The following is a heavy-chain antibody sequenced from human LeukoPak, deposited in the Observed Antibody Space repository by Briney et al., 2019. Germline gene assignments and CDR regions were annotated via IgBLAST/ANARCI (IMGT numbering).Heavy chain of an antibody. CDR1: GFTFDDYA. D-gene: IGHD3-3*01. CDR3: AKGRTYDFWSGYPSFDY. V-gene: IGHV3-43*02. CDR2: LSGDGGST. J-gene: IGHJ4*02. Sequence: GGSLRLSCAASGFTFDDYAMHWVRQAPGKGLEWVSLLSGDGGSTYYADSVKGRFTISRDNSKNSLYLQMNSLRTEDTALYYCAKGRTYDFWSGYPSFDYWGQGTLVTVSS.